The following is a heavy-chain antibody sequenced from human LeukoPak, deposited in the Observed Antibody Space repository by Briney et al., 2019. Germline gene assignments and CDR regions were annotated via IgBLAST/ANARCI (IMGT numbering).Heavy chain of an antibody. Sequence: GGSLRLSCAASGFTFSSYSMNWVRQAPGKGLEWVSSISSSSSYIYYADSVKGRFTISRDNAKNSLYLQMNSLRAEDTAVYYCARVEQWLVRGVDYWGQGTLVTVSS. CDR3: ARVEQWLVRGVDY. CDR2: ISSSSSYI. V-gene: IGHV3-21*01. D-gene: IGHD6-19*01. J-gene: IGHJ4*02. CDR1: GFTFSSYS.